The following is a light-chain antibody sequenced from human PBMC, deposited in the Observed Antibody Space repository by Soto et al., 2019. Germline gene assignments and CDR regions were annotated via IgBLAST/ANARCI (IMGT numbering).Light chain of an antibody. CDR1: QSISIY. V-gene: IGKV1-39*01. CDR2: AAS. CDR3: QQSYSIPQT. Sequence: DIQMTQSPSSLSASVGDRVTITCRASQSISIYLNWYQQKPGKAPKLLIYAASSLQSGVPSRFSGTGSGTDFTLTISSLQPEDFATYYCQQSYSIPQTFGQGTKVEIK. J-gene: IGKJ1*01.